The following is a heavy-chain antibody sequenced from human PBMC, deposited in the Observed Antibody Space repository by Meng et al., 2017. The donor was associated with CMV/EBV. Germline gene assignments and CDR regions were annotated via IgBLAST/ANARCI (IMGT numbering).Heavy chain of an antibody. CDR1: GGSISSYY. J-gene: IGHJ6*02. CDR3: ARAYQRPYGMDV. V-gene: IGHV4-59*01. CDR2: IYYSGST. D-gene: IGHD5-24*01. Sequence: GSLRLSCTVSGGSISSYYWSWIRQPPGKGLEWIGYIYYSGSTNYNPSLKSRVTISVDTSKNQFPLKLSSVTAADTAVYYCARAYQRPYGMDVWGQGTTVTVSS.